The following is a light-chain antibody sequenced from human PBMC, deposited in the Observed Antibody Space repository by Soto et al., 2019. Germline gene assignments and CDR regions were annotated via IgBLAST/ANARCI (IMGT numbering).Light chain of an antibody. CDR1: SSDVGAYKY. V-gene: IGLV2-14*03. Sequence: QSVLPQPASVSGSPGQSVTISCTGTSSDVGAYKYVSWYQKHPGKAPKLMIYGVSNRPSGVSNRFSGSKSGNTASLTISVLQPEDEADYYCSSFTGPTTLDVFGTGTKVTVL. CDR3: SSFTGPTTLDV. J-gene: IGLJ1*01. CDR2: GVS.